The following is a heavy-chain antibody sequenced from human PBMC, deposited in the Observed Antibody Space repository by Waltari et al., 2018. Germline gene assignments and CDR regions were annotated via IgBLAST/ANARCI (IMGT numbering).Heavy chain of an antibody. V-gene: IGHV3-23*01. CDR1: EFNFSQAA. CDR2: ITKIGDGT. J-gene: IGHJ4*02. Sequence: VQLLESGGDFVQPGGSLRLSCSASEFNFSQAAMSWVRQAPGKGLEWLALITKIGDGTYYANSVKGRFTIFRETLRNTLHLQMNSLRLDDTAFYYCVKDPQGDWGQGTLVTVSS. CDR3: VKDPQGD.